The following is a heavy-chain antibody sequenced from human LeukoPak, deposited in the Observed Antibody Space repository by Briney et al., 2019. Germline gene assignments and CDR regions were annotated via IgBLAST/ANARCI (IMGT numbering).Heavy chain of an antibody. Sequence: ASVKVSCKASGYTFTGYYMRWVRQAPGQGLEWMGWINPNSGGTNYAQKFQGRVTMTRDTSISTAYMELSRLRSDDTAVYYCARGRLGSSSWFLYYYYMDVWGKGTTVTISS. J-gene: IGHJ6*03. D-gene: IGHD6-13*01. CDR2: INPNSGGT. V-gene: IGHV1-2*02. CDR1: GYTFTGYY. CDR3: ARGRLGSSSWFLYYYYMDV.